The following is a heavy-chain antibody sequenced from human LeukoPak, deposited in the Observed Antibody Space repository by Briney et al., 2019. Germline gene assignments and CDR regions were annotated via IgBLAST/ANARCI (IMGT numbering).Heavy chain of an antibody. CDR3: AKERDTAMVTIDY. CDR1: GFTFSSYG. Sequence: GGSLRLSCAASGFTFSSYGMHWVRQDSGKRLEWVAFIRYDGSNKYYADSVKGRFTISRDNSKNTLYLQMNSLRAGDTAVYYCAKERDTAMVTIDYWGQGTLVTVSS. J-gene: IGHJ4*02. D-gene: IGHD5-18*01. CDR2: IRYDGSNK. V-gene: IGHV3-30*02.